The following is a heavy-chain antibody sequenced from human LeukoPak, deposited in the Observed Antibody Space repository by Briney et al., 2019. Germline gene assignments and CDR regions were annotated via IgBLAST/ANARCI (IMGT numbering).Heavy chain of an antibody. CDR2: IYSGGSP. CDR1: GFTLRSIY. CDR3: GRDRHCGADCPPGNFKL. Sequence: PGESLRLSCALSGFTLRSIYMNWVRPAPGKGLEWVSVIYSGGSPYYPDSVKGRFPIPRDNSKTTLYLQVHSLRGEDTAVFYCGRDRHCGADCPPGNFKLWGQGTLVMVSS. D-gene: IGHD2-21*02. V-gene: IGHV3-66*01. J-gene: IGHJ1*01.